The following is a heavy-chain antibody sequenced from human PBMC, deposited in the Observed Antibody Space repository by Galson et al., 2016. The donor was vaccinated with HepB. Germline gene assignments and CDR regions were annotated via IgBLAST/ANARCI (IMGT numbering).Heavy chain of an antibody. CDR1: GFTFSEFY. CDR2: ISGSSRSYI. Sequence: SLRLSCAASGFTFSEFYMTWIRQAPGKGLEWLSYISGSSRSYIDYADSVTGRFTISRDNAKDSLYLQMNSLRAEDTAVYYCARTRTITILDGMDVWGPGTTVTVSS. J-gene: IGHJ6*02. D-gene: IGHD3-3*01. V-gene: IGHV3-11*06. CDR3: ARTRTITILDGMDV.